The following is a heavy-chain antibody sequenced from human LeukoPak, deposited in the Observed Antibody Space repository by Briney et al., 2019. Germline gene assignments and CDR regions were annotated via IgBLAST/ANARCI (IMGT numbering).Heavy chain of an antibody. CDR2: TYYRSKWYN. CDR3: ARDYYGSGSPEGYFDY. Sequence: SQTLSLTCAISGDSVSSNSAAWNWIRQSPSRGLEWLGRTYYRSKWYNDYAVSVKSRITINPDTSKNQFSLQLNSVTPEDTAVYYCARDYYGSGSPEGYFDYWGQGTLVTVSS. J-gene: IGHJ4*02. CDR1: GDSVSSNSAA. V-gene: IGHV6-1*01. D-gene: IGHD3-10*01.